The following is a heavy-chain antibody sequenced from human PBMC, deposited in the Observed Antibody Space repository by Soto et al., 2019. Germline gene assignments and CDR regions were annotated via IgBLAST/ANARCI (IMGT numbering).Heavy chain of an antibody. CDR3: AKAYYDFWSGYYTFDY. J-gene: IGHJ4*02. CDR2: IGTAGDT. CDR1: GFTFSSYD. Sequence: GGSLRLSCAASGFTFSSYDMHWVRQATGKGLEWVSAIGTAGDTYYPGSVKGRFTISRENAKNSLYLQMNSLRAEDTAVYYCAKAYYDFWSGYYTFDYWGQGTLVTVSS. V-gene: IGHV3-13*01. D-gene: IGHD3-3*01.